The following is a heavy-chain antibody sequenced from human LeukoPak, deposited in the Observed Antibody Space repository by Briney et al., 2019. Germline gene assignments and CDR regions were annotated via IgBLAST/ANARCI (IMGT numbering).Heavy chain of an antibody. CDR3: ARSPRSEYFYGSGSLLYGMDV. J-gene: IGHJ6*02. CDR2: INHSGST. V-gene: IGHV4-34*01. Sequence: PSETLSLTCAVYGGSFSGYYWSWIRQPPGKGLEWIGEINHSGSTNYNPSLKSRVTISVDMSKNQVSLKLSSLTAADTAVYYCARSPRSEYFYGSGSLLYGMDVWGQGTTVTVSS. D-gene: IGHD3-10*01. CDR1: GGSFSGYY.